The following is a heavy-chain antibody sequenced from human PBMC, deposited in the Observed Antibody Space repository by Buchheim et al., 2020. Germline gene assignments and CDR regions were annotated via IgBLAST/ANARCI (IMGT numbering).Heavy chain of an antibody. J-gene: IGHJ4*02. V-gene: IGHV3-74*02. D-gene: IGHD4-17*01. CDR2: INSDGSST. CDR3: ARATLTTFPFDY. CDR1: GLNVISNS. Sequence: EVQLVESGGALVQPGGSLRLSCAASGLNVISNSMNWVRQAPGKGLLWVSRINSDGSSTNYADSVKGRFTISRDNAKNTLYLQMNSLRAEDTAVYYCARATLTTFPFDYWGQGTL.